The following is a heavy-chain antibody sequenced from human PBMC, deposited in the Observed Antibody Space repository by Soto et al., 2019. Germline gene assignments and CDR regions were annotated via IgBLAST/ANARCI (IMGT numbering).Heavy chain of an antibody. Sequence: EVQLVESGGGLVQPGGSLRLSCAASGFTFNAYWMTWVRQAPGKGLEWVANINRDGTEKNYVDSVKGRFTVSRDNAKNSLHLKMNSLRAEDTAVYCCVRDRTEYGSYGSSYYDVFDIWGQGTKVTVSS. CDR1: GFTFNAYW. CDR3: VRDRTEYGSYGSSYYDVFDI. V-gene: IGHV3-7*05. J-gene: IGHJ3*02. CDR2: INRDGTEK. D-gene: IGHD6-6*01.